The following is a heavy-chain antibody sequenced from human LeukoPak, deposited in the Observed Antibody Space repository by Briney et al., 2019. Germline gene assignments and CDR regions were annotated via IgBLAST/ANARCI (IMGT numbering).Heavy chain of an antibody. D-gene: IGHD3-16*01. CDR3: ARGGVFPRQFDP. CDR1: GGSLSTFY. V-gene: IGHV4-59*01. Sequence: SETLSLTCTVSGGSLSTFYWSWVRQPQGKGLEWIGYIYYRGSTTYNPSLKSRVTISVDTSKNQFSLNLTSVTAADTAVYYCARGGVFPRQFDPWGQGTLVTVSS. CDR2: IYYRGST. J-gene: IGHJ5*02.